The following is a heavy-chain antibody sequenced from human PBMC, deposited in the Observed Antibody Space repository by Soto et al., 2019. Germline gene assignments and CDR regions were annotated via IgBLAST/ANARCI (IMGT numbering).Heavy chain of an antibody. J-gene: IGHJ4*02. V-gene: IGHV1-46*01. CDR3: ATAVEYSVHENIVTVPAVIALDY. CDR1: GYTFTSYY. Sequence: ASVKVSCKASGYTFTSYYMHWVRQAPGQGLEWMGIINPSGGSTSYAQKFQGRVTMTRDTPTSTVYMELSSLRSEDTAVYYCATAVEYSVHENIVTVPAVIALDYWGQGTLVTVSS. CDR2: INPSGGST. D-gene: IGHD2-2*02.